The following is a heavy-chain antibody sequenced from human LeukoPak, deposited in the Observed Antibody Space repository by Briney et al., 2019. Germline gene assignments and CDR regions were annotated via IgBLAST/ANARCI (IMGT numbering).Heavy chain of an antibody. CDR3: ARGPREQWLVKRGYYFDY. Sequence: ASVKVSCKASGYTFTSYGISWVRQAPGQGLEWMGWISAYNGNTNYAQKLQGRVTMTTDTSTSTAYMELRSLRSDDTAVYYCARGPREQWLVKRGYYFDYWGQGTLVTVSS. CDR1: GYTFTSYG. D-gene: IGHD6-19*01. CDR2: ISAYNGNT. J-gene: IGHJ4*02. V-gene: IGHV1-18*01.